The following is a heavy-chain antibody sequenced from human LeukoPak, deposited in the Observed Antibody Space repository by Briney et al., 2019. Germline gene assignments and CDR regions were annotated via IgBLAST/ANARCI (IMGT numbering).Heavy chain of an antibody. Sequence: SQTLSLTCAVSGGSISSGGYSWSWIRQPPGKGLEWIGYIYHSGSTYYNPSLKSRVTISVDRSKNQFSLKLSSVTAADTAVYYCARAGVTGGGYFDYWGQGILVSVSS. CDR1: GGSISSGGYS. V-gene: IGHV4-30-2*01. D-gene: IGHD1-20*01. J-gene: IGHJ4*02. CDR3: ARAGVTGGGYFDY. CDR2: IYHSGST.